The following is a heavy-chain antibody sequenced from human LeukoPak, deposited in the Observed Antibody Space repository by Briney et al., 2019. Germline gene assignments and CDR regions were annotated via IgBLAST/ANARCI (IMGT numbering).Heavy chain of an antibody. D-gene: IGHD5-12*01. Sequence: GGSLRLSCAASGFTFSSSAMSWVRQAPGKGLEWASAISNNGGYTYYADSVQGRFTISRDNSKSTLCLQMNSLRAEDTAVYYCARDGQWLPEGFDYWGQGTLVTVSS. CDR1: GFTFSSSA. CDR2: ISNNGGYT. CDR3: ARDGQWLPEGFDY. V-gene: IGHV3-23*01. J-gene: IGHJ4*02.